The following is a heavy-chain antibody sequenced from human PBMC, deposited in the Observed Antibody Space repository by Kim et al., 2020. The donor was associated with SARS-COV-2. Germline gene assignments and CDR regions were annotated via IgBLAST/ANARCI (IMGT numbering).Heavy chain of an antibody. CDR1: GGSFSGYY. CDR2: INHSGST. CDR3: ARDRLSPLYYYYGMDV. V-gene: IGHV4-34*01. Sequence: SETLSLTCAVYGGSFSGYYWSWIRQPPGKGLEWIGEINHSGSTNYNPSLKSRVTISVDTSKNQFSLKLSSVTAADTAVYYCARDRLSPLYYYYGMDVWGQGTTVTVSS. D-gene: IGHD3-16*02. J-gene: IGHJ6*02.